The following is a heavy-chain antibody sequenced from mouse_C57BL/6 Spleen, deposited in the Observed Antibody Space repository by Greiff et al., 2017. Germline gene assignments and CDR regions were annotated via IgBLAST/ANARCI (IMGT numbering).Heavy chain of an antibody. CDR2: IYPRDGST. Sequence: QVQLQQSGPELVKPGASVKLSCKASGYTFTSYDINWVKQRPGQGLEWIGWIYPRDGSTKYTEKFKGKATLSVDTSSSTAYMELHSLTSEDSAIYFCARHDYDGYWGQGTTLTVSS. V-gene: IGHV1-85*01. J-gene: IGHJ2*01. D-gene: IGHD2-4*01. CDR3: ARHDYDGY. CDR1: GYTFTSYD.